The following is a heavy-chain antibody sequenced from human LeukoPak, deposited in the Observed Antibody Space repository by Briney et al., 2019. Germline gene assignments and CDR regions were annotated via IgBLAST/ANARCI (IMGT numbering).Heavy chain of an antibody. J-gene: IGHJ4*02. V-gene: IGHV1-2*02. CDR3: ARLYGSGRRSAFDY. CDR2: INPNSAGT. Sequence: ASVKASCKASGYTFIHYYIHWVRQAPGQGREWMGWINPNSAGTNYAQRFQGRITMTRDTSIRTAYMELSRLRSDDTAVYYCARLYGSGRRSAFDYWGQGTPVTVSS. D-gene: IGHD3-10*01. CDR1: GYTFIHYY.